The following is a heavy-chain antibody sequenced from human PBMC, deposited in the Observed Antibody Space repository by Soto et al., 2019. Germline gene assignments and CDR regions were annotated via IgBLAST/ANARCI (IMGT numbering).Heavy chain of an antibody. J-gene: IGHJ4*02. D-gene: IGHD5-18*01. V-gene: IGHV3-23*01. Sequence: GGSLRLSCAASGFTFTSYALGWVRQPPGKGLQWLSSISASGGNTYYADSVKGRFTISRDNPKNTLYLQINSLRADDTAVYYCAKALSGYSYPQFDYWGQGTLVTVSS. CDR1: GFTFTSYA. CDR2: ISASGGNT. CDR3: AKALSGYSYPQFDY.